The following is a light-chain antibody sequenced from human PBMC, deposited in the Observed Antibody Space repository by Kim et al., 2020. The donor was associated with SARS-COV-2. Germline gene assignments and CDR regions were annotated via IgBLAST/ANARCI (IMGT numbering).Light chain of an antibody. J-gene: IGLJ1*01. CDR1: SLRSYY. V-gene: IGLV3-19*01. CDR2: GKN. CDR3: NSRDISCNHNYV. Sequence: SSELTQDSAVSVALGQTVRITCQGDSLRSYYASWYQQKPGQAPVLVIYGKNNRPSGIPDRFSGSSSGNTASLTITGAQAEDEADYYCNSRDISCNHNYVF.